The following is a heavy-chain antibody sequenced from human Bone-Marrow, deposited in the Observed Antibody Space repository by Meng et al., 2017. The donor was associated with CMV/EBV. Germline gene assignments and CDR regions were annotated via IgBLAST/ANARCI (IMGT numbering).Heavy chain of an antibody. CDR1: GFTFSSYW. CDR2: INSDGSST. Sequence: GESLKISCAASGFTFSSYWMHWVRQAPGKGLVWVSRINSDGSSTSYADSVKGRFTISRDNAKNTLYLQMNSLRAEDTAVYYCARDRYCSSTSCHNWFDPWGQRTLVTVSS. J-gene: IGHJ5*02. D-gene: IGHD2-2*01. V-gene: IGHV3-74*01. CDR3: ARDRYCSSTSCHNWFDP.